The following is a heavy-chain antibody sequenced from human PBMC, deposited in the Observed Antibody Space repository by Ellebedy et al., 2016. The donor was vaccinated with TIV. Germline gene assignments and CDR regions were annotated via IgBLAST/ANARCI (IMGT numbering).Heavy chain of an antibody. D-gene: IGHD3-9*01. CDR1: ASTFTSYG. V-gene: IGHV1-18*01. Sequence: AASVKVSCKASASTFTSYGISWVRQAPGQGLEWMGWISVYNGNTNYAQKLQGRVTMTTDTSTSTAYMELRSLRSDDTAVYYCARVAGRYWFDPWGQGTLVTVSS. CDR3: ARVAGRYWFDP. J-gene: IGHJ5*02. CDR2: ISVYNGNT.